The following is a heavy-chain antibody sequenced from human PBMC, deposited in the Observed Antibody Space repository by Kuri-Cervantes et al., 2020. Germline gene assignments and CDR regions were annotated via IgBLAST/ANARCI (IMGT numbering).Heavy chain of an antibody. CDR3: ARAPSITMVQGVIMPTDY. V-gene: IGHV3-21*01. CDR2: ISSSSSYI. J-gene: IGHJ4*02. CDR1: GFTFSSYS. D-gene: IGHD3-10*01. Sequence: GGSLRLSCAASGFTFSSYSMNWVRQAPGKGLEWVSSISSSSSYIYYADSVKGRFTISRDNAKNSLYLQMNSLRAEDTAVYYCARAPSITMVQGVIMPTDYWGQGTLVTVSS.